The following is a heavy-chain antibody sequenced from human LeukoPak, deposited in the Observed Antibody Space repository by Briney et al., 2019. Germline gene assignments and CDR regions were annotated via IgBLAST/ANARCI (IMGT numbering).Heavy chain of an antibody. CDR1: GYTFTSYG. J-gene: IGHJ3*02. CDR2: ISAYNGNT. V-gene: IGHV1-18*01. D-gene: IGHD3-10*01. CDR3: ALGRGFLGHDAFDN. Sequence: ASVKVSCKASGYTFTSYGISWVRQAPGQGLEWMGWISAYNGNTNYAQKLQGRVTMTTDTSTSTAYMELRSLRSDDTAVYYRALGRGFLGHDAFDNWGQGTMVAVSS.